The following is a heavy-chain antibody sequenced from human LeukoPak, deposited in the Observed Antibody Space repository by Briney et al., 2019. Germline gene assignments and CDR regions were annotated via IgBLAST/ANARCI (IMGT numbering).Heavy chain of an antibody. V-gene: IGHV3-7*01. CDR2: IKQDGSEK. CDR1: GFTFSSYW. D-gene: IGHD3-3*01. Sequence: GGSLRLSCAASGFTFSSYWMSWVRQAPGKVLEWVANIKQDGSEKYYVDSVKGRFTISRDNDKNSLYLQMNSLRAEDTAVYYCASTRGIWSGYYRQYYYYYMDVWGKGTTVTVSS. J-gene: IGHJ6*03. CDR3: ASTRGIWSGYYRQYYYYYMDV.